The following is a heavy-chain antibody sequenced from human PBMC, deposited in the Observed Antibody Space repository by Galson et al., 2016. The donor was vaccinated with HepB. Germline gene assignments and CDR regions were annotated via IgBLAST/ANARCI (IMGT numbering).Heavy chain of an antibody. J-gene: IGHJ4*02. CDR2: ISASGGDT. D-gene: IGHD3-16*01. V-gene: IGHV3-23*01. CDR1: GFSFNNYG. Sequence: SLRLSCAASGFSFNNYGMSWVRQTSGKRLEWASGISASGGDTRYADSVKGRFTISRDDPKNTLYLQMNSLRAEDTAVYYCAKDALLLWGSPTDCWGQGTLVTVSS. CDR3: AKDALLLWGSPTDC.